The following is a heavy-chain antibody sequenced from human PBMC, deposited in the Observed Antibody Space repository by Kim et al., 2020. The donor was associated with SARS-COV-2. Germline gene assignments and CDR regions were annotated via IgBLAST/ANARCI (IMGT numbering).Heavy chain of an antibody. CDR2: IYYSGST. D-gene: IGHD6-13*01. CDR3: STVGRPTYSRVLDYFEY. CDR1: GCSISSHY. J-gene: IGHJ4*01. V-gene: IGHV4-59*11. Sequence: SETLSLTCTVSGCSISSHYWSWIRQPPGKGLEWVGSIYYSGSTIYNPSLMRRVSISVDTSDNQFLLKLISAPAADTAEYYCSTVGRPTYSRVLDYFEYWG.